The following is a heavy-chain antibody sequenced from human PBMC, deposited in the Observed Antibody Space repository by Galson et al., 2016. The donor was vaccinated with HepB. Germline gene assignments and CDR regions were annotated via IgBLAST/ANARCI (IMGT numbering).Heavy chain of an antibody. CDR2: ISHDAIHT. Sequence: SLRLSCATSGFTFSDYPMYWIRQAPGEGLEWVARISHDAIHTSYADSVKGRFTISRDNAKNTLYLQMNSLRAEDTAVYYCARDGEYYYGSGSSAETWGQGTLVTVSS. V-gene: IGHV3-30-3*01. J-gene: IGHJ5*02. CDR1: GFTFSDYP. CDR3: ARDGEYYYGSGSSAET. D-gene: IGHD3-10*01.